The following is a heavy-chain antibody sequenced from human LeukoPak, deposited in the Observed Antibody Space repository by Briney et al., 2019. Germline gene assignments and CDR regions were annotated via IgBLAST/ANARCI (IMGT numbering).Heavy chain of an antibody. CDR3: ARHLEVVVITLWSPYYFDY. J-gene: IGHJ4*01. Sequence: TSETLSLTCTVSGGSISSSSYYWGWIRQPPGKGLEWMGSIYYSGSTYYNPSLKSRVTISVDTSKNQFSLKLSSVTAADTAVYYCARHLEVVVITLWSPYYFDYWGQGTLVTVSS. CDR2: IYYSGST. CDR1: GGSISSSSYY. D-gene: IGHD3-22*01. V-gene: IGHV4-39*01.